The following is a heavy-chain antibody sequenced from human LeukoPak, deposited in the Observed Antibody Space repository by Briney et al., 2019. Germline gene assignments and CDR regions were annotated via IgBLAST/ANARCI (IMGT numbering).Heavy chain of an antibody. D-gene: IGHD1-1*01. V-gene: IGHV4-38-2*01. CDR2: FYDSGGT. J-gene: IGHJ6*04. Sequence: LYTLSLTCGVSACWSSSGYYRGLIRQPPWEGRNGVAGFYDSGGTDYDPALKSRVTISVDTSKNQFSLKLSSVTAADTAVYYCARAPLGGLERRRYYYYYGMDVWGKGTTVTVSS. CDR3: ARAPLGGLERRRYYYYYGMDV. CDR1: ACWSSSGYY.